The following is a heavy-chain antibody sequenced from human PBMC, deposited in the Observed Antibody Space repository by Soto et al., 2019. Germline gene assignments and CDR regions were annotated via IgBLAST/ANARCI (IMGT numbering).Heavy chain of an antibody. Sequence: GASVKVSCKASGGTFSSYAISWVRQAPGQGLEWMGGIIPIFGTANYAQKFQGRVTITADESTSTAYMELSSLRSEDTAVYYCARLVPYGSGSRYYFDYWGQGTLVTVSS. D-gene: IGHD3-10*01. CDR1: GGTFSSYA. CDR2: IIPIFGTA. CDR3: ARLVPYGSGSRYYFDY. J-gene: IGHJ4*02. V-gene: IGHV1-69*13.